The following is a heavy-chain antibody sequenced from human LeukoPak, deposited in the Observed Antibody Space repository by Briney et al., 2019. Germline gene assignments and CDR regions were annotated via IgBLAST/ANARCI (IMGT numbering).Heavy chain of an antibody. Sequence: GALRLSCAASGFTFSSYGMSWVRQAPGKRLEWVSAISGSGGSTYYADSVKGRFTISRDNSKNTLYLQMNSLRAEDTAVYYCAKSGYNRFDYWGQGTLVTVSS. CDR1: GFTFSSYG. CDR3: AKSGYNRFDY. CDR2: ISGSGGST. V-gene: IGHV3-23*01. D-gene: IGHD5-24*01. J-gene: IGHJ4*02.